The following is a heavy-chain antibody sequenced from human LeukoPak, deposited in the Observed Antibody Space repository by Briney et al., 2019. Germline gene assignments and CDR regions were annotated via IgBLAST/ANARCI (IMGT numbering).Heavy chain of an antibody. Sequence: GASVKVSCKASGYTFTTYDINWVRQATGQGLEWMGWMNPNSGNTGYAQKFQGRITMTWDTSINTAYMELSSLTSEDTAMYYCARELRRDVFWGQGTLVTVSS. V-gene: IGHV1-8*01. D-gene: IGHD2-8*01. CDR2: MNPNSGNT. CDR3: ARELRRDVF. J-gene: IGHJ4*01. CDR1: GYTFTTYD.